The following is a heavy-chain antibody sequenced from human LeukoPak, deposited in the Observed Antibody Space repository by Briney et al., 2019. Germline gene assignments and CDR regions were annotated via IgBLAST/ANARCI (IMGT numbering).Heavy chain of an antibody. D-gene: IGHD5-18*01. CDR1: GFTLSDYY. Sequence: PGRSLRLSCAASGFTLSDYYMSWIRQAPGKGLEWVSYISSSGSTLYYADSVKGRFTISRDNAKNSLYLQMNSLRAEDTAVYYCARIYSYGTDYYYYMDVWGKGTTVTISS. CDR3: ARIYSYGTDYYYYMDV. V-gene: IGHV3-11*01. J-gene: IGHJ6*03. CDR2: ISSSGSTL.